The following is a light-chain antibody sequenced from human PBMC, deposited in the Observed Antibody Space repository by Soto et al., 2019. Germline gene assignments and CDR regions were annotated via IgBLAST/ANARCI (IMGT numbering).Light chain of an antibody. J-gene: IGKJ5*01. CDR3: QQYHWAPDT. CDR1: QSVSSN. V-gene: IGKV3-20*01. CDR2: GAS. Sequence: EIVWTQSPGTMSLSPGGRATLSCRASQSVSSNLAWYQQKPGQAPRLLIYGASSRATGIPDRFSGSGSGTDFTLTISRLEPEDFAVYYCQQYHWAPDTFGQGTRLEIK.